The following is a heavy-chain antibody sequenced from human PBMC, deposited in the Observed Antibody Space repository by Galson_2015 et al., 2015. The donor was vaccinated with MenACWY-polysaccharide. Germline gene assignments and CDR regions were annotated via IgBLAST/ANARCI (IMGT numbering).Heavy chain of an antibody. V-gene: IGHV3-30-3*01. J-gene: IGHJ6*02. D-gene: IGHD2-2*01. Sequence: SLRLSCAASEFTFSSYAMHWVRQAPGKGLEWVAVISYDGSNKYYADSVRGRFTISRDNSESAVYLRMNTLRAEDTAVYYCARAYCSRITCFGMDVWGQGTTVTVSS. CDR3: ARAYCSRITCFGMDV. CDR2: ISYDGSNK. CDR1: EFTFSSYA.